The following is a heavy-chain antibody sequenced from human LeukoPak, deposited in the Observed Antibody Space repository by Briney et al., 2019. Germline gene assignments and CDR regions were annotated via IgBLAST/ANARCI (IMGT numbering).Heavy chain of an antibody. CDR1: GFSFSSYA. V-gene: IGHV3-23*01. CDR2: IFGNGDTT. J-gene: IGHJ4*02. Sequence: GGSLRLSCAASGFSFSSYAMNWVRQAPGKGLEWVSIIFGNGDTTYYADSVKGRFTVSRDNSKNTLYLQMNSLRAEDTAVYYCAKSSPPPLRYWGQGTLVTVSS. CDR3: AKSSPPPLRY.